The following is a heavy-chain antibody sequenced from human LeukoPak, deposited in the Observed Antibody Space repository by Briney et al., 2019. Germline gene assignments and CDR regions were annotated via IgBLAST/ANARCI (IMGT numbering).Heavy chain of an antibody. V-gene: IGHV4-34*01. CDR1: GGSFSGYY. D-gene: IGHD2-21*02. CDR2: INHSGST. Sequence: SSETLSLTCAVYGGSFSGYYWSWIRQPPGKGREWIWEINHSGSTNYNPSLKSRVTISVDTSKNQFSLKLSSVTAADTAVYYCARTVCGGDCYTPGHYFDYWGQGTLVTVSS. CDR3: ARTVCGGDCYTPGHYFDY. J-gene: IGHJ4*02.